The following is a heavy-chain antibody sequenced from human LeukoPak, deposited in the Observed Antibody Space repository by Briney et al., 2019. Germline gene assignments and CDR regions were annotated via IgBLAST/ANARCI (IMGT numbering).Heavy chain of an antibody. D-gene: IGHD2/OR15-2a*01. CDR2: IGSDGST. CDR3: GKELHFYVAMDV. CDR1: GFTFGDYA. V-gene: IGHV3-23*01. J-gene: IGHJ6*02. Sequence: GGCLRLSCTASGFTFGDYAMSWFRQAPGKGLEWVAGIGSDGSTHTAESVKGRFAISRDNSKSTLYLQMNSLRAEDTALYHCGKELHFYVAMDVWGQGTTVTVSS.